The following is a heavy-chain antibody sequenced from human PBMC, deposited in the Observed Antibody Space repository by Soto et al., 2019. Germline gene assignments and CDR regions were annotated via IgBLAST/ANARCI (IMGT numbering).Heavy chain of an antibody. CDR1: GDSVSSNSAA. D-gene: IGHD6-13*01. J-gene: IGHJ6*02. CDR3: ARDTPAAGTPYYYYYGMDV. CDR2: TYYRSKWYN. Sequence: SQTLSLTCAISGDSVSSNSAAWNWIRQSPSRGLEWLGRTYYRSKWYNDYAVSVKSRITINPDTSKNQFSLQLNSVTPEDTAVYYCARDTPAAGTPYYYYYGMDVWGQGTTVTVSS. V-gene: IGHV6-1*01.